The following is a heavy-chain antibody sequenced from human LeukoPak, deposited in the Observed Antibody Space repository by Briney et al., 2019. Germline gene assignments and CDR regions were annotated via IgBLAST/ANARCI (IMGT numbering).Heavy chain of an antibody. D-gene: IGHD3-22*01. CDR3: AKSSYYDSSGYYREYYFDY. CDR1: GFTFSSYA. J-gene: IGHJ4*02. Sequence: AGGSLRLSCAASGFTFSSYAMSWVRQAPGKGLEWVSGISGSGGSTYYADSVKGRFTISRDNSKSTLFLQMNSLRAEDTAVYYCAKSSYYDSSGYYREYYFDYWGQGTLVTVSS. V-gene: IGHV3-23*01. CDR2: ISGSGGST.